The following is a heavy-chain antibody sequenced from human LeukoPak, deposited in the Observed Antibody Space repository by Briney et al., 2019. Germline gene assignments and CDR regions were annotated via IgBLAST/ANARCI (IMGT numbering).Heavy chain of an antibody. CDR2: ISSSSSYI. Sequence: GGSLRLSCAASGFTFSSYSMNWVRQAPGKGLDWVSSISSSSSYIYYADSVKGRFTISSDNAKNSLYLQMNSLRAEDTAVYYCARETNLNLDYWGQGTLVTVSS. D-gene: IGHD1-14*01. J-gene: IGHJ4*02. CDR3: ARETNLNLDY. CDR1: GFTFSSYS. V-gene: IGHV3-21*01.